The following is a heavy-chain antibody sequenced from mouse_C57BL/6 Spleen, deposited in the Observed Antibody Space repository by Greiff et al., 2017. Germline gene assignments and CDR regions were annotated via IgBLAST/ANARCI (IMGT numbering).Heavy chain of an antibody. CDR3: ARDGSSLYWYFDV. Sequence: VQLKESGPELVKPGASVKISCKASGYAFSSSWMNWVKQRPGKGLEWIGRIYPGDGDTNYNGKFKGKATLTADKSSSTAYMQLSSLTSEDSAVYFCARDGSSLYWYFDVWGTGTTVTVSS. J-gene: IGHJ1*03. D-gene: IGHD1-1*01. CDR1: GYAFSSSW. V-gene: IGHV1-82*01. CDR2: IYPGDGDT.